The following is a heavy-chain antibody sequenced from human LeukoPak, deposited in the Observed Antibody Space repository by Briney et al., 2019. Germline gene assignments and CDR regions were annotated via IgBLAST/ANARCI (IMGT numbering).Heavy chain of an antibody. V-gene: IGHV3-48*02. CDR3: ARVKGYSSGLDY. CDR1: GFTFSSYS. J-gene: IGHJ4*02. D-gene: IGHD6-19*01. Sequence: GGSLRLSCAASGFTFSSYSMNWVRQAPGKGLEWFSYISTSGGTIYYADSVKGRFTISRDNAKNSLYLQMNSLRDEDTALYYCARVKGYSSGLDYWGQGTLVTVSS. CDR2: ISTSGGTI.